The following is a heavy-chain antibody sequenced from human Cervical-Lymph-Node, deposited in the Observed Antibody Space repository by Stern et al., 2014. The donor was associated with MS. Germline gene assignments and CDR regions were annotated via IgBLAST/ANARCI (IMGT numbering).Heavy chain of an antibody. J-gene: IGHJ6*02. D-gene: IGHD3-3*01. Sequence: QLQESGPGLVKPSETLSLTCTVSGASVSSGSYYWGWIRQSPGKRLEWIGHVYYTGTPYSNPSLSSRVTIPKNTSKTHFFLNLPVVTATDTAVYYCARHDQFLGGMDVWGQGTTVTVSS. CDR2: VYYTGTP. CDR3: ARHDQFLGGMDV. V-gene: IGHV4-39*01. CDR1: GASVSSGSYY.